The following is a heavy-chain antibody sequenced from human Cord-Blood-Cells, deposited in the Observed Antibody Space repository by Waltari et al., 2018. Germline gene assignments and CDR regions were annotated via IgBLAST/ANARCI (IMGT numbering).Heavy chain of an antibody. J-gene: IGHJ3*02. CDR1: GGSISSGGYY. CDR2: IYYRGST. V-gene: IGHV4-31*03. CDR3: AGTSIAARKLGAFDI. Sequence: QVQLQESGPGLVKPSQTLSLTCTVSGGSISSGGYYWSWIRQHPGKGLEWIGYIYYRGSTYYNPALKSRVTISVDTSKNQFSLKLSSVTAADTAVYYCAGTSIAARKLGAFDIWGQGTMVTVSS. D-gene: IGHD6-6*01.